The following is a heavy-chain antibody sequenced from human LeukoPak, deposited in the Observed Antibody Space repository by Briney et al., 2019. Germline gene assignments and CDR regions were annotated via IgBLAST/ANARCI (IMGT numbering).Heavy chain of an antibody. J-gene: IGHJ4*02. CDR3: ARDYPDSSSWFVGFDY. V-gene: IGHV3-23*01. Sequence: GGSLRLSCAASGFTFSSYAMSWVRQAPGKGLEWVSAISGSGGSTYYADSVKGRFTISRDNSKNTLYLQMNSLRAEDTAVYYCARDYPDSSSWFVGFDYWGQGTLVTVSS. CDR2: ISGSGGST. CDR1: GFTFSSYA. D-gene: IGHD6-13*01.